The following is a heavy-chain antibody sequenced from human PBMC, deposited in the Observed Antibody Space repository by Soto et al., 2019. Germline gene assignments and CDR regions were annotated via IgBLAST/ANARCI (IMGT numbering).Heavy chain of an antibody. Sequence: GASVKVSCKASGGTFSSYAISWVRQAPGQGLEWMRGIIPIFGTANYAQKFQGRVTITADESTSTAYMELSSLRSEDTAVYYCARGVSAGTDYWGQGTLVTVSS. CDR1: GGTFSSYA. CDR2: IIPIFGTA. V-gene: IGHV1-69*13. J-gene: IGHJ4*02. D-gene: IGHD6-13*01. CDR3: ARGVSAGTDY.